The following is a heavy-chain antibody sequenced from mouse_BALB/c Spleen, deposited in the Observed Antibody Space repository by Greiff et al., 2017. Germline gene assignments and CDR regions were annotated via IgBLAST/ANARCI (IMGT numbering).Heavy chain of an antibody. CDR2: ISNTGIT. CDR3: ARRLLLTGDYFDY. CDR1: GYSITSDYA. Sequence: EVQLQESGPGLVKPSQSLSLTCTVTGYSITSDYAWNWIRQFPGNKLEWMCYISNTGITSYNPYLKSRVSFTRDKSKNQFFLQLNSVATEDTATYYCARRLLLTGDYFDYWGQGTTLTVSS. D-gene: IGHD4-1*01. V-gene: IGHV3-2*02. J-gene: IGHJ2*01.